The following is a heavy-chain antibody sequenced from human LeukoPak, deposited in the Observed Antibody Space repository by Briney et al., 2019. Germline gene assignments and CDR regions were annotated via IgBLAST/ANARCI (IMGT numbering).Heavy chain of an antibody. V-gene: IGHV3-30*03. J-gene: IGHJ4*02. D-gene: IGHD3-10*01. Sequence: GGSLRLSCVASGFALSQFPVHWVRQAPGKRLEWVAFISHDGGNKKYGDSVKGRFTIFRDNSKNTVYLQMNSLRPEDTALYYCARDKSYFGSGNYHYFDSWGQGALVIVSS. CDR1: GFALSQFP. CDR2: ISHDGGNK. CDR3: ARDKSYFGSGNYHYFDS.